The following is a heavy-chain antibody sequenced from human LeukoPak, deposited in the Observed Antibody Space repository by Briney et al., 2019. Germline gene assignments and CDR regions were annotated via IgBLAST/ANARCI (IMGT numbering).Heavy chain of an antibody. V-gene: IGHV5-51*01. J-gene: IGHJ4*02. D-gene: IGHD3-10*01. CDR2: IYPGDSDT. CDR1: GYRFTSYW. CDR3: ARPLMVRGEGFYFDH. Sequence: GESLKISCKGSGYRFTSYWIGWVRQMPGKGLEWMGIIYPGDSDTRSSPSFQGQVTISADKSISTAYLQWSSLKASDTAMYYCARPLMVRGEGFYFDHWGQGTLVTVSS.